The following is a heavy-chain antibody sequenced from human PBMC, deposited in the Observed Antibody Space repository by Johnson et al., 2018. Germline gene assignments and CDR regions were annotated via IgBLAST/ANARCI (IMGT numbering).Heavy chain of an antibody. V-gene: IGHV3-7*01. Sequence: VQLVQSGGGLVQPGGSLRLSCAASEFTFSSYWMSWVRQAPGKGLEWVAHIRRDGSETYYVESVKGRFSISRDNAKNSLYLEMDSLRAEDTAMYYCARDRSGSSWFPDAFDSWGQGTVVTVSS. CDR3: ARDRSGSSWFPDAFDS. D-gene: IGHD6-13*01. CDR2: IRRDGSET. J-gene: IGHJ3*02. CDR1: EFTFSSYW.